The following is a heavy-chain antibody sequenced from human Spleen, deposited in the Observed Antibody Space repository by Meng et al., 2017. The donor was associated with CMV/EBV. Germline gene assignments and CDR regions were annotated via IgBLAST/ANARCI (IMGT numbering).Heavy chain of an antibody. J-gene: IGHJ5*02. Sequence: QVRLLVSGGGLVTPGGSLRLSCAASGFTLSDYYMSWIRQAPGKGLEWVSYISSSSSYTNYADSVKGRFTISRDNAKNSLYLQMNSLRAEDTAVYYCARENTGAAAWFDPWGQGTLVTVSS. CDR1: GFTLSDYY. D-gene: IGHD6-19*01. V-gene: IGHV3-11*06. CDR2: ISSSSSYT. CDR3: ARENTGAAAWFDP.